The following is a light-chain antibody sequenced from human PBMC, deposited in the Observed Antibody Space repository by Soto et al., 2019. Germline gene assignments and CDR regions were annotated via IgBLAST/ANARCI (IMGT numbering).Light chain of an antibody. Sequence: EMVMTQSPATLSVSPGERATLSCRASQNLSRKLAWYQQQPGQAPRLLIFYASTRATGIPARFSGSGSGTDFTLTISSLQSEDFAVYYCQQYDKWPHTFGQGTKLEI. J-gene: IGKJ2*01. CDR1: QNLSRK. V-gene: IGKV3-15*01. CDR3: QQYDKWPHT. CDR2: YAS.